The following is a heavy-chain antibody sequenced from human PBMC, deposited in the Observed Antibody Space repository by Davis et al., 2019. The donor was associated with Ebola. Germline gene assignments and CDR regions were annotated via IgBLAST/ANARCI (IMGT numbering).Heavy chain of an antibody. D-gene: IGHD4-17*01. CDR3: ARDPYGDYFRYYYGMDV. CDR2: ISSSSSYI. CDR1: GFTFSSYS. J-gene: IGHJ6*02. Sequence: PGGSLRLSCAASGFTFSSYSMNWVRQAPGKGLEWVSSISSSSSYIYYADSVKGRFTISRDNAKNSLYLQMNSLRAEDTAVYYCARDPYGDYFRYYYGMDVWGQGTTVTVSS. V-gene: IGHV3-21*01.